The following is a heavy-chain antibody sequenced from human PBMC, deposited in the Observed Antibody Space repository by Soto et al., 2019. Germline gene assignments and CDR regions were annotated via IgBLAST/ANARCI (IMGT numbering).Heavy chain of an antibody. Sequence: LRLSCAASGFTFSSYGMHWVRQAPGKGLEWVAVIWYDGSNKYYADSVKGRFTTSRDNSKNTLYLQMNSLRAEDTAVYYCARDAYVWGSYRYTDRFLFDYWGQGTLVTVSS. CDR3: ARDAYVWGSYRYTDRFLFDY. V-gene: IGHV3-33*01. J-gene: IGHJ4*02. CDR2: IWYDGSNK. D-gene: IGHD3-16*02. CDR1: GFTFSSYG.